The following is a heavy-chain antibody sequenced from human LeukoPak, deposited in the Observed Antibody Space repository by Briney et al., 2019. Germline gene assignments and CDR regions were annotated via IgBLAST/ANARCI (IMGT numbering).Heavy chain of an antibody. CDR1: GGSFSGYY. CDR2: INHSGST. D-gene: IGHD6-13*01. Sequence: PSETLSLTCAVYGGSFSGYYWSWIRQPPGKGLEWIGEINHSGSTNYNPSLKSRVIISVDTSKNQFSLKLSSVTAADTAVYYCARGVIAAAGPYFDYWGQGTLVTVSS. J-gene: IGHJ4*02. V-gene: IGHV4-34*01. CDR3: ARGVIAAAGPYFDY.